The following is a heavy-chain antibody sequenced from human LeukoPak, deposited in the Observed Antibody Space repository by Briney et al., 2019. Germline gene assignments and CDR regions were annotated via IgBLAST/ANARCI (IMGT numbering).Heavy chain of an antibody. V-gene: IGHV3-7*01. D-gene: IGHD1-1*01. Sequence: GGSLRLSCAASGFTFSSYSMNWVRQAPGKGLEWVANIKQDGSEKYYVDSVKGRFTISRDNAKNSLYLQMNSLRAEDTAVYYCARARGLERRGYFDYWGQGTLVTVSS. CDR1: GFTFSSYS. CDR2: IKQDGSEK. J-gene: IGHJ4*02. CDR3: ARARGLERRGYFDY.